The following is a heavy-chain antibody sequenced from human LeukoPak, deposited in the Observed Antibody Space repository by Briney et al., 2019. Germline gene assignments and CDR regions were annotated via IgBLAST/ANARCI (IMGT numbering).Heavy chain of an antibody. CDR1: GYTFTGYY. V-gene: IGHV1-2*02. Sequence: ASVKVSCKASGYTFTGYYMHWVRQAPGQGLEWMGWINPNSGGTNYAQKFQGRVTMTRDTSISTAYMELSRLRSDDTAVYYCARARRVVVVNQGYYYYGMDVWGQGATVTVSS. CDR2: INPNSGGT. D-gene: IGHD3-22*01. J-gene: IGHJ6*02. CDR3: ARARRVVVVNQGYYYYGMDV.